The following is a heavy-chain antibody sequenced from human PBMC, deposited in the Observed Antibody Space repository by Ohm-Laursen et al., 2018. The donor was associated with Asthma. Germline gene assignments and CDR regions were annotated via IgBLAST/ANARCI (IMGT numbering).Heavy chain of an antibody. V-gene: IGHV3-30-3*01. CDR3: ASQNGDYPNDDY. Sequence: SLRLSCTASGFTFSSYAMHWVRQAPGKGLEWVAVISYDGSNKYYADSVKGRFTISRDNSKNTLYLQMNSLRAEDTAVYYCASQNGDYPNDDYWGQGTLVTVSS. CDR1: GFTFSSYA. J-gene: IGHJ4*02. D-gene: IGHD4-17*01. CDR2: ISYDGSNK.